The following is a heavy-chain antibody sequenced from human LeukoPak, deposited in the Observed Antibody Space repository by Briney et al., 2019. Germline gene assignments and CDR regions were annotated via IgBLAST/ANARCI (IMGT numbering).Heavy chain of an antibody. CDR1: GGSFSGYY. V-gene: IGHV4-34*01. D-gene: IGHD3-3*01. CDR2: INHSGST. CDR3: ARVRYDFWSGTGNAFDI. J-gene: IGHJ3*02. Sequence: SETLSLTCAVYGGSFSGYYWSWIRQPPGKGLEWIGEINHSGSTNYNPSLKSRVTISVDTSKNQFSLKLSSVTAADTAVYYCARVRYDFWSGTGNAFDIWGQGTMVTVSS.